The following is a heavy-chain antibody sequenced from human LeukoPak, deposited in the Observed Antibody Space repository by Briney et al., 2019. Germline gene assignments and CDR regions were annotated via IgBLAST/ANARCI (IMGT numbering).Heavy chain of an antibody. D-gene: IGHD4-17*01. CDR1: GFTFSTSA. J-gene: IGHJ3*01. Sequence: TVKVSCKTSGFTFSTSAVQWVRQARGQRLEWIGWIIVGSGATNYAQSLQGRFTITRDMSTNTAYMELSSLGSEDSAVYYCAAELYGVYTDCCTFHLWGQGTLVTVSS. CDR2: IIVGSGAT. V-gene: IGHV1-58*01. CDR3: AAELYGVYTDCCTFHL.